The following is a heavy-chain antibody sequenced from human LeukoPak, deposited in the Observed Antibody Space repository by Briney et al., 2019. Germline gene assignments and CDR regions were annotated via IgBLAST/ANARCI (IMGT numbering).Heavy chain of an antibody. Sequence: PSETLSLTCTVSGGSISSSSYYWGWIRQPPGKGLEWIGSIYYSGSTYYNPSLKSRVTISVDTSKNQFSLKLSSVTAADTAIYYCARAGDSSGYADSWGQRTLVTVSS. J-gene: IGHJ4*02. CDR2: IYYSGST. CDR3: ARAGDSSGYADS. CDR1: GGSISSSSYY. D-gene: IGHD3-22*01. V-gene: IGHV4-39*07.